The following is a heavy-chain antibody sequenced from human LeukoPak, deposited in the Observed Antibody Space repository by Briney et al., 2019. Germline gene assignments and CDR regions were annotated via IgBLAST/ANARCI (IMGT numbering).Heavy chain of an antibody. CDR1: GGTFSSYA. D-gene: IGHD2-15*01. V-gene: IGHV1-69*06. Sequence: ASVKVSCKASGGTFSSYAISWVRQAPGQGLEWMGGIIPIFGTANYAQKFQGRVTMTEDTSTDTAYMELSSLRSEDTAVYYCATDLSHCSGGSCYGYWGQGTLVTVSS. CDR2: IIPIFGTA. J-gene: IGHJ4*02. CDR3: ATDLSHCSGGSCYGY.